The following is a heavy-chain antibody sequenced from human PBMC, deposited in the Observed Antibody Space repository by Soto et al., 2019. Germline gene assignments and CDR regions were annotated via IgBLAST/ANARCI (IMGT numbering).Heavy chain of an antibody. J-gene: IGHJ6*02. CDR1: GFTFSTYS. V-gene: IGHV3-21*01. Sequence: VSLRLSCVGSGFTFSTYSINWVRQAPGKGLEWVSSISSRSDIYCADSVKGRFTISRDNAKNSVSLQMNSLRAEDTAVYYCAREYTAWPLAYGLDVWGQGTTVTVSS. D-gene: IGHD2-2*02. CDR3: AREYTAWPLAYGLDV. CDR2: ISSRSDI.